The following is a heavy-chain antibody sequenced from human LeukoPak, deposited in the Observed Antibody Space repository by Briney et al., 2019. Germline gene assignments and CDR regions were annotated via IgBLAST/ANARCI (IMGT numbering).Heavy chain of an antibody. CDR3: ARLHRPYSGYDRSNFDY. J-gene: IGHJ4*02. V-gene: IGHV4-38-2*02. CDR2: IYHSGST. D-gene: IGHD5-12*01. CDR1: GYSISSGYY. Sequence: SETLSLTCTVSGYSISSGYYWGWIRQPPGKGLEWIGSIYHSGSTYYNPSLKSRVTISVDTSKNQFSLKLSSVTAADTAVYYCARLHRPYSGYDRSNFDYWGQGTLVTVSS.